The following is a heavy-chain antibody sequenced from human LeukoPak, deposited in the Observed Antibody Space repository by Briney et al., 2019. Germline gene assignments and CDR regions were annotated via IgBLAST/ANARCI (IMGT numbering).Heavy chain of an antibody. CDR1: GVSISSSNSY. CDR2: IYYSGNT. CDR3: ARQTGSGLFILP. J-gene: IGHJ4*02. V-gene: IGHV4-39*01. Sequence: SETLSLTCTVSGVSISSSNSYWGWIRQPPGKGLEWIGSIYYSGNTYYNASLKSQVSISIDTSKNRFSLKLTSVTAADAAVYYCARQTGSGLFILPGGQGTLVTVSS. D-gene: IGHD3/OR15-3a*01.